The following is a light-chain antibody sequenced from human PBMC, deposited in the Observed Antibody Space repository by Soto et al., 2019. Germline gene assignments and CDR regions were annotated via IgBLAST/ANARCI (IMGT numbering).Light chain of an antibody. CDR2: VAS. CDR3: QQYNDYSAWT. CDR1: QAIRND. V-gene: IGKV1-17*01. J-gene: IGKJ1*01. Sequence: DIQMTQSPSSLSASVGDRVTITCRASQAIRNDVGWYQQKPGKDPKRLIYVASRLESGVPSRFSGTESGTEFTLTISSLRPDDFATYYCQQYNDYSAWTFGQGTKVEIK.